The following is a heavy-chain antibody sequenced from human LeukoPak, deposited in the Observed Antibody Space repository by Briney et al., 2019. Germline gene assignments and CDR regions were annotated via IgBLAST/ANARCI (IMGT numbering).Heavy chain of an antibody. Sequence: GGSLRLSCAASGFMFSSNWMSWVRQAPGKGLEWVSGISGSDGSTNYADSVKGRFTISRDNSKNTLYLQMTSLRAEDTAVYFCAKVHTSSWSHWGQGTLVTVSS. CDR1: GFMFSSNW. D-gene: IGHD2-2*01. V-gene: IGHV3-23*01. CDR2: ISGSDGST. CDR3: AKVHTSSWSH. J-gene: IGHJ4*02.